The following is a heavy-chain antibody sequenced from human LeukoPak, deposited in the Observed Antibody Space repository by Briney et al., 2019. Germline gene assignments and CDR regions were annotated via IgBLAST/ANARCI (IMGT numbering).Heavy chain of an antibody. D-gene: IGHD2-2*01. V-gene: IGHV4-4*07. CDR3: ARAAIVVVPAAMALDAFDI. J-gene: IGHJ3*02. CDR2: IYTSGST. CDR1: GGSISSYY. Sequence: PETLSLTCTVSGGSISSYYWSWIRQPAGKGLEWIGRIYTSGSTNYNPSLKSRVTMSVDTSKNQFSLKLSSVTAADTAVYYCARAAIVVVPAAMALDAFDIWGQGTMVTVSS.